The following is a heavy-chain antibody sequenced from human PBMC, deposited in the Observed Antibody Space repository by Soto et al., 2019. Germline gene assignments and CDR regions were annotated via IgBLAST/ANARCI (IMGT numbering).Heavy chain of an antibody. D-gene: IGHD2-8*01. CDR1: GFNFGSDF. V-gene: IGHV1-46*01. CDR2: INPTDVSR. J-gene: IGHJ4*02. Sequence: QAQLVQSGAEVKRPGASVNISCKASGFNFGSDFYYWVRQAPGQGLEWMGVINPTDVSRTHPHNFQGRLTLTRDTSTSTVYMRLTSLRSDDTAVYYCAREAPAYCTHGVCSFDDWGQGTVVTVSS. CDR3: AREAPAYCTHGVCSFDD.